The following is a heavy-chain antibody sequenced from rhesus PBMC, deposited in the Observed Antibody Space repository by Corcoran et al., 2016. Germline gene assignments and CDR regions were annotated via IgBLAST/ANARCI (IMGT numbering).Heavy chain of an antibody. CDR3: ARVPLYGNFDY. V-gene: IGHV4-173*01. D-gene: IGHD2-2*01. J-gene: IGHJ4*01. Sequence: QLQLQESGPGLVKPSETLYLTCAVSGGSLSSNYRSWVPQPPGKGLGWMGRISGSGGSTDANPSLKSRVTISTDTSKNQFSLKLSSVTAADTAVYYCARVPLYGNFDYWGQGVLVTVSS. CDR2: ISGSGGST. CDR1: GGSLSSNY.